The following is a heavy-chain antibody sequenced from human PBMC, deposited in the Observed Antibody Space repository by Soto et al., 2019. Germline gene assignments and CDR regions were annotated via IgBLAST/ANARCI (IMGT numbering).Heavy chain of an antibody. CDR3: AREVVETSSLWLDP. V-gene: IGHV1-8*02. CDR1: GGLFSSYP. Sequence: ASVKVSCKASGGLFSSYPINWVRQAPGQGLEWIGWMNTNTNTTDSAEVFEGRVSLTWDTSISTAYMQLNSLKIDDTAVYYCAREVVETSSLWLDPWGQGTLVTVSS. J-gene: IGHJ5*02. D-gene: IGHD6-6*01. CDR2: MNTNTNTT.